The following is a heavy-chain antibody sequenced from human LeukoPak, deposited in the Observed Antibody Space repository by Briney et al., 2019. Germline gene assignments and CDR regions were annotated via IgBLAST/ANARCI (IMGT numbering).Heavy chain of an antibody. J-gene: IGHJ3*02. CDR3: ARRNIVPAAIPRSGRPFDI. V-gene: IGHV4-34*01. Sequence: SETLSLTCAVYGGSFRGYYWSWIRQPPGKGLEWIGEINHSGSTNYNPSLKSRVTISVDTSKNQFSLKLSSVTAADTAVYYCARRNIVPAAIPRSGRPFDIWGQGTMVTVSS. CDR1: GGSFRGYY. D-gene: IGHD2-2*01. CDR2: INHSGST.